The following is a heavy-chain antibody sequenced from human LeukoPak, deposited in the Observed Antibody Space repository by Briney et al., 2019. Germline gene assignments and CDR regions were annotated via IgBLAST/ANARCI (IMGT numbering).Heavy chain of an antibody. CDR1: GFTFDDYG. CDR2: INQDGGEK. D-gene: IGHD3-10*01. J-gene: IGHJ3*01. CDR3: ARDSAACRGCAFDL. Sequence: GGSLRLSCAASGFTFDDYGMSWVRQAPGKGLEWVANINQDGGEKNYVDSVKGRFTISRDNAKNSLFLQMNSLRAEDTAVYYCARDSAACRGCAFDLWGQGTAVTVSS. V-gene: IGHV3-7*01.